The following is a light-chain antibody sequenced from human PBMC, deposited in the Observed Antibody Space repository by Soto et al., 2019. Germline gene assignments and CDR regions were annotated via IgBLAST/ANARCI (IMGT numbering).Light chain of an antibody. CDR3: QQRSNRIT. J-gene: IGKJ5*01. V-gene: IGKV3-11*01. Sequence: EIGLTQSPATLSLSPGERATLSCKASQSVSSYLAWYQQKPGQAPRLLIYDASNRATGIPARFSGSGSGTDFTLTISRLEPEDFAVYYCQQRSNRITFGQGTRLEI. CDR2: DAS. CDR1: QSVSSY.